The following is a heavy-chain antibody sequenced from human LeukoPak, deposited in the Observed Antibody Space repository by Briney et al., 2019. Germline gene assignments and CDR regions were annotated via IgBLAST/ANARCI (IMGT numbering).Heavy chain of an antibody. V-gene: IGHV1-2*02. CDR1: GYTFTGYF. D-gene: IGHD6-13*01. CDR3: ARVPSFSWYAANFDY. J-gene: IGHJ4*02. Sequence: ASVKVSCKASGYTFTGYFIHWVRQAPGQGLEWMGWINPNNGGTKYAQKFQGRVTMTRDTSVSTAYMELSRLRSDDTALYYCARVPSFSWYAANFDYWGQGTLVTVSS. CDR2: INPNNGGT.